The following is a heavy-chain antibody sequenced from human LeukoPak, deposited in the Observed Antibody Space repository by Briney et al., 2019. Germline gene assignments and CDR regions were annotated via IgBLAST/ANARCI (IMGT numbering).Heavy chain of an antibody. CDR3: AKGSPDY. D-gene: IGHD2-15*01. J-gene: IGHJ4*02. V-gene: IGHV3-33*06. Sequence: GGSLRLSCRASGFTFSNYAMNWVRQAPGKGLEWVAVIWYDGSNKYYADSVKGRFTISRDNSKNTLYLQMNSLRAEDTAVYYCAKGSPDYWGQGTLVTVSS. CDR1: GFTFSNYA. CDR2: IWYDGSNK.